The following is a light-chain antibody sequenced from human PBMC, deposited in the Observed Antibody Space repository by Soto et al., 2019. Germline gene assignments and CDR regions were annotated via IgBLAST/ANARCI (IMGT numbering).Light chain of an antibody. V-gene: IGLV1-44*01. Sequence: QSVLTQPPSASGTPGQRVPISCSGSSSNIGTNTVNWYQQLPGTAPKLLIYSNDQRPSGVPDRFSGSKSGTSASLAISGLQSEDEADYYCAAWDGSLPGEVFGGGTKLTVL. CDR2: SND. J-gene: IGLJ2*01. CDR1: SSNIGTNT. CDR3: AAWDGSLPGEV.